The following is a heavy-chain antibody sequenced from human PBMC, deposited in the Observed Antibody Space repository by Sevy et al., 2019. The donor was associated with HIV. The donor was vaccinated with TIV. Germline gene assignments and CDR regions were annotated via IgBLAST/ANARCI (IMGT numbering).Heavy chain of an antibody. J-gene: IGHJ4*02. CDR3: VKEFYGSGSYSDY. CDR1: GFTFSSYA. CDR2: ISSNGGST. Sequence: GGSLRLSCSASGFTFSSYAMHWVRQAPGKGLEYVSAISSNGGSTYHADSVKGRFTISRDNSKNTLYLQMSSLRAEDTAVYYCVKEFYGSGSYSDYWGQGTLVTVSS. V-gene: IGHV3-64D*06. D-gene: IGHD3-10*01.